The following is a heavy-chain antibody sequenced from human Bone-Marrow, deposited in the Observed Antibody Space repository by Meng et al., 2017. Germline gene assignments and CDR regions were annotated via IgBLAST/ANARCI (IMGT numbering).Heavy chain of an antibody. CDR3: AREGVVRGVTAKNLDY. CDR2: INPNSGGT. J-gene: IGHJ4*02. Sequence: ASVKVSCKASGYTFTGYYMHWVRQAPGQGLEWMGWINPNSGGTNYAQKFQGRVTMTRDTSISTAYMELSRLRSDDTAVDYCAREGVVRGVTAKNLDYWGQGTLVTVSS. D-gene: IGHD3-10*01. V-gene: IGHV1-2*02. CDR1: GYTFTGYY.